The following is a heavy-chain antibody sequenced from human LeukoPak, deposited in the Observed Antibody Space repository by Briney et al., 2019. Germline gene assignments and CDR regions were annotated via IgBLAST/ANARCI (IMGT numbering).Heavy chain of an antibody. CDR1: GFTFSSYS. CDR2: ISSSSSYI. CDR3: ARVPSIAVAGTGFDY. V-gene: IGHV3-21*01. D-gene: IGHD6-19*01. J-gene: IGHJ4*02. Sequence: PGGSLRLSCAASGFTFSSYSMNWVRQAPGKGLEWVSSISSSSSYIYYADSVKGRFTISRDNAKNSLYLQMNSLRAEDTAVYYCARVPSIAVAGTGFDYWGQGTLVTVSS.